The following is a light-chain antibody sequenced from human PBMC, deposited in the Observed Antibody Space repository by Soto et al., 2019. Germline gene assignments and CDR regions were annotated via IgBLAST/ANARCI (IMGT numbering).Light chain of an antibody. J-gene: IGLJ1*01. Sequence: QSALTQPASVSGSPGQSITISCTGTSSDVGSYNLVSRYQQPPGKAPQLMIYEGSKRPSGVSNRFSGSKSGNTASLTISGLQAEDEADYYCCSYAGSSTPFVFGTGTKVTVL. CDR1: SSDVGSYNL. CDR2: EGS. CDR3: CSYAGSSTPFV. V-gene: IGLV2-23*01.